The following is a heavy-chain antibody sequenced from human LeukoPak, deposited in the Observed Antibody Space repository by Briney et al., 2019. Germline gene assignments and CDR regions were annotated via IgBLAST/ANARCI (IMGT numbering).Heavy chain of an antibody. V-gene: IGHV3-20*04. Sequence: PGGSLRLSCAASGFTFDDYGMSWVRQAPGKGLEWVSGINWNGGSTGYADSVKGRFTISRDNAKNSLYLQMNSLRAEDTALYYCARSSGSGTWVPFDYWGQGTLVTVSS. CDR1: GFTFDDYG. CDR2: INWNGGST. CDR3: ARSSGSGTWVPFDY. J-gene: IGHJ4*02. D-gene: IGHD3-10*01.